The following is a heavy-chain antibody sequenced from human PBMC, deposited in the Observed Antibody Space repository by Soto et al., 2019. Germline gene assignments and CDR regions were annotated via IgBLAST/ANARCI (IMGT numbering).Heavy chain of an antibody. V-gene: IGHV4-59*08. CDR3: ARRYSSSFDY. Sequence: SDTLSLTCTVSGGSISSYYWSWIRQPPGKGLEWIGDIYYSGSTNYNPSLKSRVTISVDTSKNQFSFKLSSVTAADTAVYYCARRYSSSFDYWGQGTLVTVSS. D-gene: IGHD6-13*01. CDR2: IYYSGST. CDR1: GGSISSYY. J-gene: IGHJ4*02.